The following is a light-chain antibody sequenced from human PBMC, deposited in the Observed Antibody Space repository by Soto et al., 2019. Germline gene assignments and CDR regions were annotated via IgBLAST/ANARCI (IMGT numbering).Light chain of an antibody. V-gene: IGKV1-39*01. Sequence: DIQMTQSPSSLSASVEDRVTITCRASQSISSYLNWYQQKPGKAPKLLIYAASSLQSGVPSRFSGSRSGPDFTLTISSLQPEDFATYYCQQSYSSPPTFGQGTKVDIK. CDR1: QSISSY. CDR2: AAS. CDR3: QQSYSSPPT. J-gene: IGKJ1*01.